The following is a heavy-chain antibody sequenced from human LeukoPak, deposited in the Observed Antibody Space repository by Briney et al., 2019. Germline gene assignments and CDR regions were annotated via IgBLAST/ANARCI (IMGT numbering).Heavy chain of an antibody. CDR3: VKTGGGYVLDS. Sequence: GGSLRLSCSASGFTFYSYAMHWVRQAPGKGLEYVSAISSNGVTTYYADSVKGRFTISRDNSKNTLYLQMSSLRAVDTAVYYCVKTGGGYVLDSWGQGTLVTVSS. CDR1: GFTFYSYA. D-gene: IGHD5-12*01. J-gene: IGHJ4*02. CDR2: ISSNGVTT. V-gene: IGHV3-64D*09.